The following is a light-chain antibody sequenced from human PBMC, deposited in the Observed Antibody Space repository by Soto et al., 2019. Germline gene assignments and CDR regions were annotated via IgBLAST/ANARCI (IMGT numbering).Light chain of an antibody. CDR2: EVT. J-gene: IGLJ1*01. Sequence: QSALTQPASVSGSPGQSITISCTGSRSDIGGFNYVSWYQQHPGKAPKVLIYEVTARPSGVSNRFSGPKSGNTASLTISGLQTDDEADYFCISYTIRSSSYVFGNGTKLTV. V-gene: IGLV2-14*01. CDR1: RSDIGGFNY. CDR3: ISYTIRSSSYV.